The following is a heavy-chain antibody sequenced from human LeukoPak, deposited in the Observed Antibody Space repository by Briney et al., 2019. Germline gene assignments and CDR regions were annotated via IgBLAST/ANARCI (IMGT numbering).Heavy chain of an antibody. Sequence: GGSLRLSCSASGFTFSSDTMNWVRQAPGKGLEWVAGINESGGVTYYADSVKGRFIISRDKSKSTLYLQMNSLRAEDAAVYYCVKGSYRGYEFDYWGQGTLVTVSS. V-gene: IGHV3-23*01. CDR1: GFTFSSDT. CDR3: VKGSYRGYEFDY. D-gene: IGHD5-12*01. J-gene: IGHJ4*02. CDR2: INESGGVT.